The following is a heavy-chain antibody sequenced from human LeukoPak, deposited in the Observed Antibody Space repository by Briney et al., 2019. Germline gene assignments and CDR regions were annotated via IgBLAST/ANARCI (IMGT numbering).Heavy chain of an antibody. CDR1: GGTFSSYA. CDR3: ATRSLYGGKVYYYYGMDV. Sequence: GASVKVSCKASGGTFSSYAISWVRQAPGQGLEWMGGIIPIFGTANYAQKFQGRVTITADESTSTAYMELSSLRSEDTAVYYCATRSLYGGKVYYYYGMDVWGQGTTVTVSS. CDR2: IIPIFGTA. V-gene: IGHV1-69*01. J-gene: IGHJ6*02. D-gene: IGHD4-23*01.